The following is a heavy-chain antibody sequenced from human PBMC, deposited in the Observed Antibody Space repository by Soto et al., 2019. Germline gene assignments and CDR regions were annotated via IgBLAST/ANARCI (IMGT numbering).Heavy chain of an antibody. Sequence: SETLSLTCTVSGVSISSYYWSWIRQPPGKGLEWIGYIYYSGSTNYNPSLKSRVTISVDTSKNQFSLKLSSVTAADTAVYYCARQRDSGYDLYWFDPWGQGTLVTVSS. CDR3: ARQRDSGYDLYWFDP. D-gene: IGHD5-12*01. CDR2: IYYSGST. J-gene: IGHJ5*02. CDR1: GVSISSYY. V-gene: IGHV4-59*08.